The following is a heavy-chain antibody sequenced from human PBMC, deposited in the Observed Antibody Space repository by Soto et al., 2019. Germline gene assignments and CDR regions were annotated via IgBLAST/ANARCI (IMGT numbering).Heavy chain of an antibody. V-gene: IGHV4-31*03. Sequence: SETLSLTCTVSGGSISSGGYYWSWIRQHPGKGLEWIGYIYYSGTTYYNPSLKSRVTISVDTSKNQFSLKLSSVSAADTALYYCARWSLVVVPAPGFDPWGRGTLVTVSS. D-gene: IGHD2-2*01. CDR1: GGSISSGGYY. CDR2: IYYSGTT. J-gene: IGHJ5*02. CDR3: ARWSLVVVPAPGFDP.